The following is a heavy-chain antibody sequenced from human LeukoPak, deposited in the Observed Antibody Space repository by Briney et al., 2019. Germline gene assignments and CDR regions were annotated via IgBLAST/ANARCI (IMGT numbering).Heavy chain of an antibody. Sequence: ASVKVSCKASGYTFTGYYMHWVRQAPGQGLEWMGWINPNSGGTNYAQKFQGRATMPRDTSISTAYLELSRLRSDDMAVYYCARDYDSSGYYPWGGQGTLVTVSS. CDR2: INPNSGGT. CDR1: GYTFTGYY. J-gene: IGHJ4*02. CDR3: ARDYDSSGYYPW. V-gene: IGHV1-2*02. D-gene: IGHD3-22*01.